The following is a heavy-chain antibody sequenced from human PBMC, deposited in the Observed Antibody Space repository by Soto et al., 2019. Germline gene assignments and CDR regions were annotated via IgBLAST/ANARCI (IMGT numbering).Heavy chain of an antibody. CDR1: GFTFSSYG. CDR3: ARDACSGGSCYPEYYFDY. V-gene: IGHV3-33*01. D-gene: IGHD2-15*01. J-gene: IGHJ4*02. CDR2: IWYDGSNK. Sequence: QVQLVESGGGVVQPGRSLRLSCAASGFTFSSYGMHWVRQAPGKGLEWVAVIWYDGSNKYYADSVKGRFTISRDNSKNTLYLQMNSLRAEDTAVYYCARDACSGGSCYPEYYFDYWGQGTLVTVSS.